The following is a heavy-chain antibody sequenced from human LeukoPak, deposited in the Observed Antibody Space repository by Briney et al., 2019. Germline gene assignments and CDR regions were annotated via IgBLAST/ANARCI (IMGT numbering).Heavy chain of an antibody. CDR3: AKDLAYSGYGAFIDY. D-gene: IGHD5-12*01. Sequence: PGRSLRLSCAASGFTFSSYGMHWVRQAPGKGLEWVAFIRYDGSNKYYADSVKGRFAISRDNSKNTLYLQTNSLRAEDTAIYYCAKDLAYSGYGAFIDYWGQGTLVTVSS. CDR1: GFTFSSYG. CDR2: IRYDGSNK. V-gene: IGHV3-30*02. J-gene: IGHJ4*02.